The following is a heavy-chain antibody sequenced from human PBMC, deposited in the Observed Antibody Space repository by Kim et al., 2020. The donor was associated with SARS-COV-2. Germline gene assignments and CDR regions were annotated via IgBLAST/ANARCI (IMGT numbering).Heavy chain of an antibody. J-gene: IGHJ3*02. CDR1: GGSFSGYY. CDR2: INHSGST. CDR3: ARSMLRGIVVADAFDI. D-gene: IGHD3-22*01. V-gene: IGHV4-34*01. Sequence: SETLSLTCAVYGGSFSGYYWSWIRQPPGKGLEWIGEINHSGSTNYNPSLKSRVTISVDTSKNQFSLKLSSVTAADTAVYYCARSMLRGIVVADAFDIWGQGTMVTVSS.